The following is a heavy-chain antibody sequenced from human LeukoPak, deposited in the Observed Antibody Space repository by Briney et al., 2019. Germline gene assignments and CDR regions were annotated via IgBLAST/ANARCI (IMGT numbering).Heavy chain of an antibody. D-gene: IGHD2-15*01. CDR3: ARDASLYCSGDSCYWAFDR. CDR2: IKQDESKT. CDR1: GLIFTNYW. Sequence: GGSLRLSCAAAGLIFTNYWMSWVRQAPGKGPEWVANIKQDESKTYYVDSVKGRFTISRDNAKNSLYLQMNSLRAEDTAVYYCARDASLYCSGDSCYWAFDRWGQGTLVTVSS. J-gene: IGHJ5*02. V-gene: IGHV3-7*01.